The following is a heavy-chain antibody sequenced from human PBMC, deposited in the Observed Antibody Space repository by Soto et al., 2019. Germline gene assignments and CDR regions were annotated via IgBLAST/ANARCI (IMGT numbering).Heavy chain of an antibody. CDR1: GFTFSSYA. J-gene: IGHJ6*02. D-gene: IGHD6-13*01. CDR3: ARDREQQLEVYYYYGMDV. Sequence: QVQLVESGGGVVQPGRSLRLSCAASGFTFSSYAMHWVRQAPGKELEWVAVISYDGSNKYYADSVKGRFTISRDNSKNTLYLQMNSLRAEDTAVYYCARDREQQLEVYYYYGMDVWGQGTTVTVSS. CDR2: ISYDGSNK. V-gene: IGHV3-30-3*01.